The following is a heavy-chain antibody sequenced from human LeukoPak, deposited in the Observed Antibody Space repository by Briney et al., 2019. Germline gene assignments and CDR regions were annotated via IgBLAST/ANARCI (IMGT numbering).Heavy chain of an antibody. V-gene: IGHV3-9*01. J-gene: IGHJ4*02. CDR1: GFTFDDYA. CDR2: ISWNSGSI. CDR3: AKDIATGNRLYYFDY. D-gene: IGHD1-14*01. Sequence: GGSLRLSCAASGFTFDDYAMHWVRHAPEKGLEWVSGISWNSGSIGYADSVKGRFTISRDNAKNSLYLQMNSLRAEDTALYYCAKDIATGNRLYYFDYWGQGTLVTVSS.